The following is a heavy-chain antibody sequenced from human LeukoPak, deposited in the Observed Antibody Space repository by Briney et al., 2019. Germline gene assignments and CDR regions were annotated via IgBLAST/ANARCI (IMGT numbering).Heavy chain of an antibody. J-gene: IGHJ4*02. CDR1: GFTFSSHA. Sequence: PGGSLRLSCAASGFTFSSHAISWVRQAPGQGLEWMGGIIPIFGTANYAQKFQGRVTITADESTSTAYMELSSLRSEDTAVYYCARDLYYYDSSGYLYWGQGTLVTVSS. CDR2: IIPIFGTA. CDR3: ARDLYYYDSSGYLY. D-gene: IGHD3-22*01. V-gene: IGHV1-69*01.